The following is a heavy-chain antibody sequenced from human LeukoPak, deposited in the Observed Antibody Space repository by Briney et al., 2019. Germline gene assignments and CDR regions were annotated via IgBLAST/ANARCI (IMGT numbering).Heavy chain of an antibody. D-gene: IGHD5-18*01. Sequence: GESLKFSCKGSGSSFINYWIGWVRQMPGKGLEWLGIIYHGDSDTRYSPSFQGQVTITPDKSISTDYLQWSSLKASDTAMYYCASNHLGYIYGYAYWGQGTLVTVSS. CDR3: ASNHLGYIYGYAY. CDR2: IYHGDSDT. CDR1: GSSFINYW. V-gene: IGHV5-51*01. J-gene: IGHJ4*02.